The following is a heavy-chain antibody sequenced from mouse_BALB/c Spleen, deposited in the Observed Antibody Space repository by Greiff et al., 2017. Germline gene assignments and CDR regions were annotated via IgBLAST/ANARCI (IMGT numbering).Heavy chain of an antibody. D-gene: IGHD6-1*01. CDR2: IDPETGGT. CDR3: TRKASTWFAY. CDR1: GYTFTDYE. Sequence: QVQLQQSGAELVRPGASVTLSCKASGYTFTDYEMHWVKQTPVHGLEWIGAIDPETGGTAYNQKFKGKATLTADKSSSTAYMELRSLTSEDSAVYYCTRKASTWFAYWGQGTLVTVSA. V-gene: IGHV1-15*01. J-gene: IGHJ3*01.